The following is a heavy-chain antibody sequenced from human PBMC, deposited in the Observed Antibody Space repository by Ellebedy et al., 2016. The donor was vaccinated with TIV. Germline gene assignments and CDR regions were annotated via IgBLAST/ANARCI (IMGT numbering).Heavy chain of an antibody. V-gene: IGHV4-59*01. CDR2: MYSSGNS. J-gene: IGHJ5*02. CDR3: ARGPSRNCFDP. CDR1: GGSISGYF. Sequence: MPGGSLRLSCTVSGGSISGYFWSWIRQPPGKALEWIGYMYSSGNSTYNPSLQSRVTISVDTSKNQFSLKLTSLTAADTAVYYCARGPSRNCFDPWGQGTLVTVSS.